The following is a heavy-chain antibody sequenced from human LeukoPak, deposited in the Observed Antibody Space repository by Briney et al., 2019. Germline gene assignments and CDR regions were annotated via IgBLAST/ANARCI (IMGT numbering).Heavy chain of an antibody. CDR1: GFTFSSYA. CDR2: ISYDGSNK. J-gene: IGHJ4*02. D-gene: IGHD1-1*01. CDR3: ARAPGYGAAYYFDY. V-gene: IGHV3-30*04. Sequence: GGSLRLSCAASGFTFSSYAMHWVRQAPGKGLEWVAVISYDGSNKYYADSVKGRFTISGDNSKNTLYLQMNSLRAEDTAVYYCARAPGYGAAYYFDYWGQGTLVTVSS.